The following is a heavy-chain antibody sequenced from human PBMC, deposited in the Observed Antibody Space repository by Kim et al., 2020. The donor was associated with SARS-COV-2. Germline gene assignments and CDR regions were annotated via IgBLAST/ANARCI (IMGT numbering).Heavy chain of an antibody. Sequence: SETLSLTCTVSGGSISSYYWSWIRQPPGKGLEWIGYIYYSGSTNYNPSLKSRVTISVDTSKNQFSLKLSSVTAADTAVYYCARAPIRGVIMWGWFDPWGQGTLVTVSS. V-gene: IGHV4-59*13. D-gene: IGHD3-10*01. J-gene: IGHJ5*02. CDR3: ARAPIRGVIMWGWFDP. CDR2: IYYSGST. CDR1: GGSISSYY.